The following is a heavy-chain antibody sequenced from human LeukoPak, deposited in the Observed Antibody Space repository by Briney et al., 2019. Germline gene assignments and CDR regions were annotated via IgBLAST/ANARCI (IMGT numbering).Heavy chain of an antibody. Sequence: GASVKVSCKASGYTFTSYGISWVRQAPGQGLEWMGWISAYNGNTNYAQKLQGRVTMTTDTSTSTAYMELRSQRSDDTAVYYCARFLRTYYDSSGLFDYWGQGTLVTVSS. CDR3: ARFLRTYYDSSGLFDY. CDR2: ISAYNGNT. J-gene: IGHJ4*02. D-gene: IGHD3-22*01. CDR1: GYTFTSYG. V-gene: IGHV1-18*01.